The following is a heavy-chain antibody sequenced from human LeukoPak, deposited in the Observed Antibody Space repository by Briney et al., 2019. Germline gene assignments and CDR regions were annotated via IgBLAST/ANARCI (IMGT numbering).Heavy chain of an antibody. CDR1: GFTSSSYA. CDR3: AKDTGPAAGITADY. V-gene: IGHV3-23*01. J-gene: IGHJ4*02. CDR2: IRGSDDST. Sequence: GGSLRLSCAASGFTSSSYAMTWVRQAPGKGLEWVSTIRGSDDSTYYADSVKGRFTISRDNSKNTLYLQMNSLRAEDTAIYYCAKDTGPAAGITADYWGQGTLVTVSS. D-gene: IGHD6-13*01.